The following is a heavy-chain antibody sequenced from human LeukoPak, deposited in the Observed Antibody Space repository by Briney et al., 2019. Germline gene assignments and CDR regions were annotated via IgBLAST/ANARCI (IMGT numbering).Heavy chain of an antibody. CDR1: GGTFSSYA. Sequence: ASVKVSCKASGGTFSSYAISWVRQAPGQGLEWMGGIIPIFGTANYAQKFQGRVTITADESTSTAYMELSSLRSEDTAVYYCARDWGTSGSYYNPGAFDIWGQGTMVTVSS. V-gene: IGHV1-69*13. D-gene: IGHD3-10*01. CDR2: IIPIFGTA. CDR3: ARDWGTSGSYYNPGAFDI. J-gene: IGHJ3*02.